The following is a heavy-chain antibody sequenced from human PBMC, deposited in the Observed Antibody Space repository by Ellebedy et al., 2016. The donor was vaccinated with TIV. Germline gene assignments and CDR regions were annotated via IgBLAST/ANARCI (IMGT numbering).Heavy chain of an antibody. CDR3: ARDGVSGYGDYGTYFDY. CDR1: GFTFSSYS. V-gene: IGHV3-21*01. J-gene: IGHJ4*02. CDR2: ISSSSSYI. D-gene: IGHD4-17*01. Sequence: GESLKISXAASGFTFSSYSMNWVRQAPGKGLEWVSSISSSSSYIYYADSVKGRFTISRDNAKNSLYLQMNSLRAEDTAVYYCARDGVSGYGDYGTYFDYWGQGTLVTVSS.